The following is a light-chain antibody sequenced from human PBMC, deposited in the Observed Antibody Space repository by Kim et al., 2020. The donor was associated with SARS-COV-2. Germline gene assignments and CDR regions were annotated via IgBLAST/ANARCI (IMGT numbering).Light chain of an antibody. J-gene: IGLJ3*02. CDR2: KDS. Sequence: SYELTQPPSVSVSPGQTARIPCSGDALPRQYAYWYQQKSGQAPVLVIYKDSKRPSGIPERFSGSSSGTTATLTISGAQVEDEADYYCYSADSSGSHRVFG. CDR1: ALPRQY. V-gene: IGLV3-25*03. CDR3: YSADSSGSHRV.